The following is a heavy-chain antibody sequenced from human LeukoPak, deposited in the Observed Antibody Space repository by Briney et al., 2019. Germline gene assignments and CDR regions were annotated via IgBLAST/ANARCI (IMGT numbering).Heavy chain of an antibody. CDR1: GLTFSSYA. CDR3: AKDPVLNYDILTGYSYFDY. V-gene: IGHV3-23*01. D-gene: IGHD3-9*01. J-gene: IGHJ4*02. CDR2: ISGSGGST. Sequence: GGSLRLSCAASGLTFSSYAMSWVRQAPGKGLEWVSAISGSGGSTYYADSVKGRFTISRDNSKNTLYLQMNSLRAEDTAVYYCAKDPVLNYDILTGYSYFDYCGQGTLVTVSS.